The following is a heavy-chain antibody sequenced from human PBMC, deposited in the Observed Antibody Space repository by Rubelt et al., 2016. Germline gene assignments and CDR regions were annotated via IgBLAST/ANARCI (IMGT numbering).Heavy chain of an antibody. Sequence: GLVQPGGSLRLSCAASGFTFSSYWMSWVRQAPGKGLEWVANIKQDGSEKYYVDSVKGRFTISRDNAKNSLYLQMNSLRGEDTAVYYCSRRSMGATSAFDIWGQGTMVTVSS. J-gene: IGHJ3*02. CDR2: IKQDGSEK. D-gene: IGHD1-26*01. V-gene: IGHV3-7*01. CDR1: GFTFSSYW. CDR3: SRRSMGATSAFDI.